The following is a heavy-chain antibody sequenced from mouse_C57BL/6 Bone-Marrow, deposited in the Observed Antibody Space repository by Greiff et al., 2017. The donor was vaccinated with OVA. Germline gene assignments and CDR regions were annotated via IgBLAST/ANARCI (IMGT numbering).Heavy chain of an antibody. CDR2: IYPGDGDT. Sequence: QVQLQQSGPELVKPGASVKISCKASGYAFSSSWMNWVKQRPGKGLEWIGRIYPGDGDTNYNGKFKGKATLTADKSSSTAYMQLSSLTSEDSAVYFCASYYYGSSYEAYWGQGTLVTVSA. CDR3: ASYYYGSSYEAY. D-gene: IGHD1-1*01. J-gene: IGHJ3*01. V-gene: IGHV1-82*01. CDR1: GYAFSSSW.